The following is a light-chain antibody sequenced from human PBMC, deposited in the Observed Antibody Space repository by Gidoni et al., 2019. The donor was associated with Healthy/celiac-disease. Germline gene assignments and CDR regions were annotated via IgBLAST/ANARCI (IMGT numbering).Light chain of an antibody. V-gene: IGLV1-40*01. J-gene: IGLJ3*02. Sequence: QSVLTQPPSVSGAPGQRVTISCTGSSSNIGAGYDVHWYQQLPGTPPNLLIYGNSNRPSGVPDRFAGSKSGTSASLAITGLQAEDEADYYCQSYDSSLSGSTVFGGGTKLTVL. CDR1: SSNIGAGYD. CDR2: GNS. CDR3: QSYDSSLSGSTV.